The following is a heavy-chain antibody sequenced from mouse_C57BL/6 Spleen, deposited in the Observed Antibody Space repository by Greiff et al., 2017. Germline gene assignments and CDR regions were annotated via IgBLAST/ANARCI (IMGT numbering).Heavy chain of an antibody. CDR1: GYTFTSYC. D-gene: IGHD1-1*01. CDR3: GRQGYYGSPYYYAMDY. V-gene: IGHV1-64*01. CDR2: FHPNSGST. J-gene: IGHJ4*01. Sequence: QVQLQQPGAELVKPGASVKLSCKASGYTFTSYCMHWVKQRPGQGLEWIGMFHPNSGSTNYNEKFKSKATLTVDKSSSTAYMQLSSLTSEDSAVXYCGRQGYYGSPYYYAMDYWGQGTSVTVSS.